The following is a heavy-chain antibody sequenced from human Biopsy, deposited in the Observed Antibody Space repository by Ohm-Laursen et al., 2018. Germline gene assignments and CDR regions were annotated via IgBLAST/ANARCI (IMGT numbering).Heavy chain of an antibody. D-gene: IGHD3-3*01. CDR3: TKADDFWSPEGYYYYFSGMDV. Sequence: SLRLSCSASGFNLSAFALHWVRQAPGKGLEWVSAIRSTGGSTYYANSVKGRFTISRDNSKNILFLQVNNLRAEDTAIYYCTKADDFWSPEGYYYYFSGMDVWGQGATVTVSS. V-gene: IGHV3-23*01. J-gene: IGHJ6*02. CDR1: GFNLSAFA. CDR2: IRSTGGST.